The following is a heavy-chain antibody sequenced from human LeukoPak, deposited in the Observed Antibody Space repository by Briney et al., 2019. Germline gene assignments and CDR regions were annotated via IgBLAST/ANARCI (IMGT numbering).Heavy chain of an antibody. Sequence: PGGSLRLSCAASGFTFSSNAMRWVRQAPGKGLEWVSGISGSGGSTYYADSVKGRFTISRDNSKNTLYLQMNSLRPEDTAVYYCAKDRQFFYDGFDYWGQGTLVTVSS. J-gene: IGHJ4*02. CDR3: AKDRQFFYDGFDY. V-gene: IGHV3-23*01. CDR1: GFTFSSNA. CDR2: ISGSGGST. D-gene: IGHD5/OR15-5a*01.